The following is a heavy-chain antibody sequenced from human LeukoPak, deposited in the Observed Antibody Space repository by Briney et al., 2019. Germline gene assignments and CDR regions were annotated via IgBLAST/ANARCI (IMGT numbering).Heavy chain of an antibody. J-gene: IGHJ4*02. CDR2: IYHSGSI. CDR1: GYSISSGYY. V-gene: IGHV4-38-2*02. D-gene: IGHD6-6*01. Sequence: SETLSLTCTVSGYSISSGYYWGWIRQPPGKGLEWIGSIYHSGSIYYNPSLKSRVTISVDTSKNQFSLKLSSVTAADTAVYYCAREGSSFSYFDYWGQGTLVTVSS. CDR3: AREGSSFSYFDY.